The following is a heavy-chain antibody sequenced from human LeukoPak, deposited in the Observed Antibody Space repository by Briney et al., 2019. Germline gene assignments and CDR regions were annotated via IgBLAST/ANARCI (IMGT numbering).Heavy chain of an antibody. CDR1: GFTVGSNY. CDR2: IYSGDST. Sequence: PGGSLRLSCAASGFTVGSNYMSWVRQAPGKGLEWVSVIYSGDSTYYADSVKGRFTISRDNSKNTLYLQMNSLRAEDTAVYYCASLSPLYYDSSGYSYWGQGTLVTVSS. V-gene: IGHV3-53*01. CDR3: ASLSPLYYDSSGYSY. D-gene: IGHD3-22*01. J-gene: IGHJ4*02.